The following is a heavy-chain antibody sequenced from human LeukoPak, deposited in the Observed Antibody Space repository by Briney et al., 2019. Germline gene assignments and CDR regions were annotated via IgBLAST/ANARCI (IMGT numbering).Heavy chain of an antibody. Sequence: GGSLRLSCAASEFSVGSNYMTWVRQAPGKGLEWVAFIRYDGSNKYYADSVKGRFSISRDNSKNTLYLQMNSLRAEDTAVYYCAKDRCSNGIGCLYYYMDVWGKGTTVTISS. D-gene: IGHD2-8*01. CDR3: AKDRCSNGIGCLYYYMDV. CDR2: IRYDGSNK. CDR1: EFSVGSNY. V-gene: IGHV3-30*02. J-gene: IGHJ6*03.